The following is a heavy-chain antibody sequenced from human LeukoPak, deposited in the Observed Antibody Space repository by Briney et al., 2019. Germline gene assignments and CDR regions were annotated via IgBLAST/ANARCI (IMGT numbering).Heavy chain of an antibody. CDR3: ARRYGDYGENWFDP. Sequence: PSETLSLTCAVYGGSFSGYYWSWIRQPPGKGLEWIGYIYYSGSTNYNPSLKSRVTISVDTSKNQFSLKLSSVTAADTAVYYCARRYGDYGENWFDPWGQGTLVTVSS. CDR1: GGSFSGYY. J-gene: IGHJ5*02. V-gene: IGHV4-59*01. D-gene: IGHD4-17*01. CDR2: IYYSGST.